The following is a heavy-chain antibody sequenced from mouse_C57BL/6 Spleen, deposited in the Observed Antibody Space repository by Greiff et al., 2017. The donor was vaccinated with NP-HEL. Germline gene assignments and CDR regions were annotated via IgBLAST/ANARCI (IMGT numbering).Heavy chain of an antibody. V-gene: IGHV6-3*01. J-gene: IGHJ3*01. CDR2: IRLKSDNYAT. Sequence: EVQLLESGGGLVQPGGSMKLSCVASGFTFSNYWMNWVRQSPEKGLEWVAQIRLKSDNYATHYAESVKGRFTISRDDSKRSVYLQMNNLRAEDTGIYYCKHFAYWGQGTLVAVSA. CDR1: GFTFSNYW. CDR3: KHFAY.